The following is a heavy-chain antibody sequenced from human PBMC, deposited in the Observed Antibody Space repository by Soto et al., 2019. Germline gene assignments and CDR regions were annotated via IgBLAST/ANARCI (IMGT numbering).Heavy chain of an antibody. J-gene: IGHJ4*02. CDR3: ARVRDYDYIWGTYVGAFDY. Sequence: GGSLILSCAASGFTFSSYSMNWVRQAPGKGLEWVSSISSSSSYIYYADSVKGRFTISRDNAKNSLYLQMNSLRAEDTAVYYCARVRDYDYIWGTYVGAFDYWGQGTLVTVSS. CDR2: ISSSSSYI. D-gene: IGHD3-16*01. V-gene: IGHV3-21*01. CDR1: GFTFSSYS.